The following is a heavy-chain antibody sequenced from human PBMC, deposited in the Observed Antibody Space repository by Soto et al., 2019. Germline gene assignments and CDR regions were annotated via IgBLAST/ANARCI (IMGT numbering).Heavy chain of an antibody. V-gene: IGHV3-53*02. J-gene: IGHJ5*02. CDR1: GLTVRNNY. CDR2: IYSSGPT. CDR3: ARDKTQAAGWFDP. Sequence: EVQLVESGGGLIQPGGSLRLSCAASGLTVRNNYMNWVRQPPGKGLEWVAVIYSSGPTYYADSVKGRFTISRDTVKNIVYLQMNSLRVDHTAMYYCARDKTQAAGWFDPWGQGTQVTVSS. D-gene: IGHD6-25*01.